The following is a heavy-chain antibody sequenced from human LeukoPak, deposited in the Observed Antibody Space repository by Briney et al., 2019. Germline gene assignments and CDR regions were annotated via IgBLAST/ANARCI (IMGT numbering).Heavy chain of an antibody. CDR1: GFTFRDFT. J-gene: IGHJ4*02. CDR2: IYNGGDPT. V-gene: IGHV3-23*01. D-gene: IGHD4-23*01. Sequence: SGGSLRLSCAASGFTFRDFTMSWVRQAPGKGLEWVSAIYNGGDPTYYANSVKGRFTISRDNSKNTLYLQMNSLRAEDTAVYYCAKLANGGDSPDYWGQGTLVTVSS. CDR3: AKLANGGDSPDY.